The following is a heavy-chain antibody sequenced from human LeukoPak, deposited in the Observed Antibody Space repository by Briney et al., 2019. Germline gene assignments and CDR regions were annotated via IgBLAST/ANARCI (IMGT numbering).Heavy chain of an antibody. CDR2: ISDRGGST. J-gene: IGHJ5*02. CDR1: GFTFSTYA. V-gene: IGHV3-23*01. Sequence: PGGSLRLSCAASGFTFSTYAMSWVRQAPGKGLEWVSGISDRGGSTYYADSVKGRVMISRDNSRDTLYLQMNSLRAEDTAVYYGAKDVGYDFSVWLDPWGQGTLVTVSS. CDR3: AKDVGYDFSVWLDP. D-gene: IGHD3/OR15-3a*01.